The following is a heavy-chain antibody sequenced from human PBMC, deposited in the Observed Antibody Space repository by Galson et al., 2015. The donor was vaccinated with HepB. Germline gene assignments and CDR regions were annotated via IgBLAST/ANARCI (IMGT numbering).Heavy chain of an antibody. CDR1: GGTFSSYA. CDR3: ARATYSSRGGTGLKRGMDV. Sequence: SVKVSCKASGGTFSSYAISWVRQAPGQGLEWMGRIIPILGIANYAQKFQGRVTITADKSTSTAYMELSSLRSEDTAVYYCARATYSSRGGTGLKRGMDVWGQGTTVTVSS. J-gene: IGHJ6*02. V-gene: IGHV1-69*04. D-gene: IGHD6-13*01. CDR2: IIPILGIA.